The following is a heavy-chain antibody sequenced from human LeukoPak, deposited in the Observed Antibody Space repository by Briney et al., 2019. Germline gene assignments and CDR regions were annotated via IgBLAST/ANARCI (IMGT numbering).Heavy chain of an antibody. CDR1: GYSISSGYY. Sequence: PSETLTLTCAVSGYSISSGYYWGWIRQPPGKGLEWIGSIYHSGSTYYNPSLKSRVTISVDTPKNQFSLKLSSVTAADTAVYYCAREEYPYSLGLYWGQRTLVTVSS. V-gene: IGHV4-38-2*02. CDR3: AREEYPYSLGLY. J-gene: IGHJ4*02. CDR2: IYHSGST. D-gene: IGHD5-18*01.